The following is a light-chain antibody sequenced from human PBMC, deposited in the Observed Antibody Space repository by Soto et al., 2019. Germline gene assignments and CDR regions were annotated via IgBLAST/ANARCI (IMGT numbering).Light chain of an antibody. Sequence: EMQMTRSPSTLSASVGDRVTITCRASQSISNWLAWYQQKPGKVPKLLIYKASSLESGVPSRFSGSGSGTEFTLTISSLQPDDFASYYCQQYNSYPLSFGGGTKVEIK. CDR3: QQYNSYPLS. CDR1: QSISNW. CDR2: KAS. V-gene: IGKV1-5*03. J-gene: IGKJ4*01.